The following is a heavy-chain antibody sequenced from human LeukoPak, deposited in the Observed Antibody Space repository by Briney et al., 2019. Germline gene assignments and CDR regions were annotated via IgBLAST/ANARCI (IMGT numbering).Heavy chain of an antibody. CDR1: GYTLTELS. CDR3: ATADSGVAVGPRKYHGMDV. Sequence: ASVKVSCKVSGYTLTELSMHWVRQAPGKGLEWMGGSDPEEGETMYAQKFQGRVTMTEDTSIDTFYMELSSLRSEDTAVYYCATADSGVAVGPRKYHGMDVWGQGTTVAVSS. J-gene: IGHJ6*02. D-gene: IGHD6-19*01. V-gene: IGHV1-24*01. CDR2: SDPEEGET.